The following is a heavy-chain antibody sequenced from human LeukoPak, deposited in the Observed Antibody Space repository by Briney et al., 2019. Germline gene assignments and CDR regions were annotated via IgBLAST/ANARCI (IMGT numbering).Heavy chain of an antibody. J-gene: IGHJ4*02. V-gene: IGHV3-72*01. CDR1: GFTFSDHY. Sequence: GGALRLSCATSGFTFSDHYMDWGRQAPGKGLEWVGRSRNRDRSYTTEYAASVKDRFTISRDDSENSLHLQMNSLKTEHTAVYFCARSTNFGSPSYTFDFWGQGTLVTVSS. CDR2: SRNRDRSYTT. CDR3: ARSTNFGSPSYTFDF. D-gene: IGHD3-10*01.